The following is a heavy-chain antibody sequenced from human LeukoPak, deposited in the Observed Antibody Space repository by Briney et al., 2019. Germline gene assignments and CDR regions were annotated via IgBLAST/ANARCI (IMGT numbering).Heavy chain of an antibody. Sequence: PGGSLRLSCAASGFTFSTYWMSWVRQAPGKGLEWVANIKQDGSEKYYVDSVKGRFTISIDNAKNSLFLQMNSLRAEDTAVYYCSGDLAGFDYWGQGTLVTVSS. J-gene: IGHJ4*02. CDR3: SGDLAGFDY. CDR2: IKQDGSEK. V-gene: IGHV3-7*01. D-gene: IGHD3-16*01. CDR1: GFTFSTYW.